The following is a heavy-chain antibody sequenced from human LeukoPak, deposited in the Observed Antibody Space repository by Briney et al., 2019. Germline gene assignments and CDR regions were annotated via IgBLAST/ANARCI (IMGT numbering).Heavy chain of an antibody. CDR1: GFTFSSYG. Sequence: GRSLRLSCAASGFTFSSYGMHWVRQAPGKGLEWVAVISYDGSNKYYADSVKGRFTISRDNPKNTLYLQMNSLRAEDTAVYYCAKDWASGVAADNWFDPWGQGTLVTVSS. J-gene: IGHJ5*02. V-gene: IGHV3-30*18. CDR2: ISYDGSNK. D-gene: IGHD6-19*01. CDR3: AKDWASGVAADNWFDP.